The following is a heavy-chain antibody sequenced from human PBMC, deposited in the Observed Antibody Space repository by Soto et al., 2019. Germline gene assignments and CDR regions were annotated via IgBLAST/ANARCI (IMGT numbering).Heavy chain of an antibody. Sequence: QVQLVQSGAEVKKPGASVKVSCKASGYTFTSYGISWVRQSPGQGLEWMGWISAYNGNTNYAQKLQGRVTMTTDTSTSTADMELRRLRSDDTAVYYCAREMATIQGSDAFDIWGQGTIVTVSS. D-gene: IGHD5-12*01. CDR1: GYTFTSYG. V-gene: IGHV1-18*01. CDR3: AREMATIQGSDAFDI. J-gene: IGHJ3*02. CDR2: ISAYNGNT.